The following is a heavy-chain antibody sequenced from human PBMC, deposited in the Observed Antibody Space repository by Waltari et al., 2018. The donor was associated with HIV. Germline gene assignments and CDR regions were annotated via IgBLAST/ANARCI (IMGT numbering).Heavy chain of an antibody. Sequence: QVQLVQSGAEMKKPGSSVKVSCKTPGGTGTTYVISWVRQASGQGLEWLGRIIPALGRKDYAQKLQGRLTITADTSTSTVYMELSRLTSEDTAIYYCARGPWGPGGFSTYNEYWGQGTLVSVSS. CDR3: ARGPWGPGGFSTYNEY. D-gene: IGHD7-27*01. CDR1: GGTGTTYV. J-gene: IGHJ4*02. V-gene: IGHV1-69*04. CDR2: IIPALGRK.